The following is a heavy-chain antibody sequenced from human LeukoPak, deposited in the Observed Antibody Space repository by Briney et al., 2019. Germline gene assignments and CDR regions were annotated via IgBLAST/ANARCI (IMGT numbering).Heavy chain of an antibody. CDR1: GGSISSYY. V-gene: IGHV4-59*01. D-gene: IGHD7-27*01. CDR2: IYYSGST. CDR3: ARESSWGNFDY. Sequence: PSETLSLTCTVSGGSISSYYWSWIRQPPGKGLEWIGYIYYSGSTNYNPSLKSRVTISVDTSKNQFSLKLSYVTAADTAVYFCARESSWGNFDYWGQGTLVTIAS. J-gene: IGHJ4*02.